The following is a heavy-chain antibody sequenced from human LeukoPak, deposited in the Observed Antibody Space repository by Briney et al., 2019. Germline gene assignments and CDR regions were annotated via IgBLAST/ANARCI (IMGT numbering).Heavy chain of an antibody. Sequence: PGGSLRLSCAASGFTFSTYAMSWVHQAPGKGLEWVSTISGGVLSTYYADSVKGRFTISRDNSKNTLYLQMNSLRADDTAVYYCAKHLGYSTSSGIDYWGQGTLVTVSS. CDR2: ISGGVLST. CDR3: AKHLGYSTSSGIDY. CDR1: GFTFSTYA. D-gene: IGHD6-6*01. V-gene: IGHV3-23*01. J-gene: IGHJ4*02.